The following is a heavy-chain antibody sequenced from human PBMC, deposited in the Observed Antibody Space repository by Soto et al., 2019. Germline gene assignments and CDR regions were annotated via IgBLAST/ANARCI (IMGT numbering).Heavy chain of an antibody. D-gene: IGHD3-10*01. CDR1: GFTFSNYA. V-gene: IGHV3-23*01. Sequence: GGSLRLSCAASGFTFSNYAMTWVRQAPGKGLEWVSGISGSGGDTYSADSLKGRFTISRDNSKNTLYLQMNSLRAEDSAVYYCAKGAYGSGIHDSWGQGTLVTVSS. J-gene: IGHJ4*02. CDR3: AKGAYGSGIHDS. CDR2: ISGSGGDT.